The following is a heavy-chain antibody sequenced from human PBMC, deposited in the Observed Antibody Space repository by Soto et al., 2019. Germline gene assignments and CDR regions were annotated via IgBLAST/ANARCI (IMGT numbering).Heavy chain of an antibody. V-gene: IGHV3-23*01. CDR3: AKDQEGAVAGTAWYYFDY. D-gene: IGHD6-19*01. Sequence: VGSLRLSCAASGFTFSSYAMSWVRQAPGKGLEWVSAISGSGGSTYYADSVKGRFTISRDNSKNTLYLQMNSLRAEDTAVYYCAKDQEGAVAGTAWYYFDYWGQGTLVTVSS. CDR1: GFTFSSYA. CDR2: ISGSGGST. J-gene: IGHJ4*02.